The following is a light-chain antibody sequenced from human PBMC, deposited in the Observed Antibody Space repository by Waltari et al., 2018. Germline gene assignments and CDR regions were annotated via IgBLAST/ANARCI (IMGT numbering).Light chain of an antibody. Sequence: DIQMTQSPSSLSASVGDRVTITCRASHRITNYVNWYQQRPGIAPKALITAASSLHSGVPSRFSGSGSGTDFTLTISNLQPEDFATYYCQQSYSKPWTFGQGTKVEIK. V-gene: IGKV1-39*01. CDR3: QQSYSKPWT. CDR1: HRITNY. CDR2: AAS. J-gene: IGKJ1*01.